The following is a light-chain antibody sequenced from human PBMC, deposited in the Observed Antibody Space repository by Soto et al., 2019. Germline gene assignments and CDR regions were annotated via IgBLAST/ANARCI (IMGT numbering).Light chain of an antibody. V-gene: IGKV1-39*01. J-gene: IGKJ3*01. CDR1: RSISTY. CDR2: AAS. CDR3: QQSYSTPIFS. Sequence: DIQMTQSPSSLSASVGDRVTITCRASRSISTYLNWYQHKPGKAPNLLIYAASSLQSGVPSRFSGSGSGTDFTLTISSLQPEDFATYYCQQSYSTPIFSFVPGTKVDIK.